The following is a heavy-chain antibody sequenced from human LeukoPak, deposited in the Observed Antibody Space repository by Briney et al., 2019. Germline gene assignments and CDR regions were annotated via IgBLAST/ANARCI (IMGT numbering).Heavy chain of an antibody. CDR3: ARGVTYYDFWSGYLAFDY. CDR2: INPSGGST. V-gene: IGHV1-46*01. Sequence: GASVKVSCKASGYTFTSYYMHWVRQAPGQGLEWMGIINPSGGSTSYAQKFQGRVTMTRNTSISTAYMELSSLRSEDTAVYYCARGVTYYDFWSGYLAFDYWGQGTLVTVSS. CDR1: GYTFTSYY. D-gene: IGHD3-3*01. J-gene: IGHJ4*02.